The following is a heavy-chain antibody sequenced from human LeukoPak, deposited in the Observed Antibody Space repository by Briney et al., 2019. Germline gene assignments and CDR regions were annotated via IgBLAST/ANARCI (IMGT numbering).Heavy chain of an antibody. CDR2: IIPIFGTA. V-gene: IGHV1-69*01. D-gene: IGHD3-3*01. Sequence: GSSVKVSCKASGGTFISYAISWVRQAPGQGLEWMGGIIPIFGTANYAQKFQGRVTITADESTSTAYMELSSLRSEDTAVYYCARVKEGSITIFGAVTNPNWFDPWGQGTLVTVSS. J-gene: IGHJ5*02. CDR3: ARVKEGSITIFGAVTNPNWFDP. CDR1: GGTFISYA.